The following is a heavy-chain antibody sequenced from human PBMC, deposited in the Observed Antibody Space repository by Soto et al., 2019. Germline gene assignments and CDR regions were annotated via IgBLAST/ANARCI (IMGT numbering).Heavy chain of an antibody. CDR1: GFTFDDYA. D-gene: IGHD3-10*01. J-gene: IGHJ6*02. Sequence: EVQLVESGGGLVQPGRSLRLSCAASGFTFDDYAMHWVRQAPGKGLEWVSGISWNSGSIGYADSVKGRFTISRDNAKNSLYLQMNSLRAEDTALYYCAKLHFGGRYYYGSGSYMDVWGQGTTVTVSS. CDR2: ISWNSGSI. V-gene: IGHV3-9*01. CDR3: AKLHFGGRYYYGSGSYMDV.